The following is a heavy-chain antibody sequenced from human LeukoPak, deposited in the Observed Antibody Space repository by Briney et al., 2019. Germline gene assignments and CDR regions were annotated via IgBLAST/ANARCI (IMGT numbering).Heavy chain of an antibody. CDR1: GFSLSTSGMC. V-gene: IGHV2-70*11. CDR2: IDWDDNK. D-gene: IGHD6-19*01. Sequence: SGPALVKPTQTLTLTCTFSGFSLSTSGMCVSWIRQPPGKALEWLARIDWDDNKYYNTSLKTRLTISKDTSKNQVVLTLTNMDPVDTATYYCARIPSSSGWYISYFDFWGQGTLVTVSS. J-gene: IGHJ4*02. CDR3: ARIPSSSGWYISYFDF.